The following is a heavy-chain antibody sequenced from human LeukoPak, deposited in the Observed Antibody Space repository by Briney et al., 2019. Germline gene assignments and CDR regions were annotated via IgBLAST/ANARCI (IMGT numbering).Heavy chain of an antibody. CDR1: GFTFSSYS. CDR2: ISSSSNYI. V-gene: IGHV3-21*01. J-gene: IGHJ6*03. CDR3: ARSKPWGYCSGGSCYPTYYYYYYMDV. Sequence: GGSLRLSCAASGFTFSSYSMNWVRQAPGRGLEWVSSISSSSNYIYYVDSVKGRFTISRDNAKNSLFLQMNSLRAEDTALYFCARSKPWGYCSGGSCYPTYYYYYYMDVWGKGTTVTVSS. D-gene: IGHD2-15*01.